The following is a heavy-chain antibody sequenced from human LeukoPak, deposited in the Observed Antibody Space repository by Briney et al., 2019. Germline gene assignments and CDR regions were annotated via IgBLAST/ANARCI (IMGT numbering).Heavy chain of an antibody. CDR1: GFTVSSNY. Sequence: GGSLRLSCAASGFTVSSNYMSWIRQAPGKGLEWVSYISSSGSTISYADSVKGRFTISRDNAKNSLYLQMNSLRAEDTAIYYCVRDRGTYRPIDYWGQGTLVTVSS. CDR2: ISSSGSTI. J-gene: IGHJ4*02. CDR3: VRDRGTYRPIDY. D-gene: IGHD1-26*01. V-gene: IGHV3-11*01.